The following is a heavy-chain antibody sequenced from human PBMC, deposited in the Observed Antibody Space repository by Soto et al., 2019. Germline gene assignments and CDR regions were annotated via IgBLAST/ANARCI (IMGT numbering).Heavy chain of an antibody. CDR1: GFTFNNAW. J-gene: IGHJ4*02. D-gene: IGHD2-8*02. V-gene: IGHV3-15*07. Sequence: EVQLVESGGALVKPGGSLRLSCAASGFTFNNAWLNWVRHAPGKGLEWVGRIRSKTDGGTIDYAAPVKGRFTISRDDSKITLDLQINSLITEATAVYYWSTGNCNGGGGYGVMRFCGYWGKGTLVTVPS. CDR2: IRSKTDGGTI. CDR3: STGNCNGGGGYGVMRFCGY.